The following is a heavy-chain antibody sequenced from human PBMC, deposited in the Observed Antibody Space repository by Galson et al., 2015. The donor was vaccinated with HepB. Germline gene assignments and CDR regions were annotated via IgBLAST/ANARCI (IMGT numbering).Heavy chain of an antibody. CDR1: GGSFSGYY. CDR3: ASNLLAAALDAFDI. Sequence: ETLSLTCAVYGGSFSGYYWSWIRQPPGKGLEWIGEINHSGSTNYNPSLKSRVTISVDTSKNQFSLKLSSVTAADTAVYYCASNLLAAALDAFDIWGQGTMVTVSS. CDR2: INHSGST. J-gene: IGHJ3*02. V-gene: IGHV4-34*01. D-gene: IGHD6-13*01.